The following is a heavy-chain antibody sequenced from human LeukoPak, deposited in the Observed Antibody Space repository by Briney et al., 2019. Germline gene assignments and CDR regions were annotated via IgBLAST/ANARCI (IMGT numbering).Heavy chain of an antibody. CDR3: ARDKRTTFLRYFDY. J-gene: IGHJ4*02. CDR1: GYTFTGYY. Sequence: ASVKVSCKASGYTFTGYYMHWVRQAPGQGLEWMGWINPNSGGTNYAQKFQGRVTMTRDTSISTAYMELSRLRSDDTAVYYCARDKRTTFLRYFDYWGQGTLVTVSS. D-gene: IGHD2/OR15-2a*01. V-gene: IGHV1-2*02. CDR2: INPNSGGT.